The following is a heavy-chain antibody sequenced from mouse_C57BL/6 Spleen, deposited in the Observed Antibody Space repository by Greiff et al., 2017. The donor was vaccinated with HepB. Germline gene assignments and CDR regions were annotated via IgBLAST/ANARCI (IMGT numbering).Heavy chain of an antibody. Sequence: VQRVESGAELARPGASVKLSCKASGYTFTSYGISWVKQRTGQGLEWIGEIYPRSGNTYYNEKFKGKATLTADKSSSTAYMELRSLTSEDSAVYFCAPDGYYGYFDVWGTGTTVTVSS. CDR3: APDGYYGYFDV. CDR2: IYPRSGNT. CDR1: GYTFTSYG. V-gene: IGHV1-81*01. D-gene: IGHD2-3*01. J-gene: IGHJ1*03.